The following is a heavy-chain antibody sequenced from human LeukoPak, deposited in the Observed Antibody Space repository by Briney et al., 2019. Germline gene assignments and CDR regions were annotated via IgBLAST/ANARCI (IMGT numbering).Heavy chain of an antibody. CDR2: INHGGYT. D-gene: IGHD3-10*01. CDR3: ARGFGNVRGVA. V-gene: IGHV4-34*01. J-gene: IGHJ5*02. Sequence: SETLSLTCAVYGGSLSGDYWSWIRQPPGTGLEWIGEINHGGYTNYNPSLKSRVTISVDTSKNQFSLKLSSVTAADTAVYYCARGFGNVRGVAWGQGTLVTVSS. CDR1: GGSLSGDY.